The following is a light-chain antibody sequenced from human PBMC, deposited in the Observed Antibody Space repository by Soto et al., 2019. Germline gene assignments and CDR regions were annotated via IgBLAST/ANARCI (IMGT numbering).Light chain of an antibody. V-gene: IGLV2-11*01. CDR2: DVS. Sequence: ALTQPRSVSGSPGQSVTISCTGTSSDVGGYNYVSWYQQHPGKAPKLMIYDVSKRPSGVPDRFSGSKSGNTASLTISGLQAEDEADYFCCSYAGSYTFIFGTGTKVTVL. CDR3: CSYAGSYTFI. J-gene: IGLJ1*01. CDR1: SSDVGGYNY.